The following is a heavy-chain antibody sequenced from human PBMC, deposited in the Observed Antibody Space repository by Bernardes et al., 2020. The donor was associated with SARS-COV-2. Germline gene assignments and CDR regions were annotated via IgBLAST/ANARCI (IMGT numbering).Heavy chain of an antibody. V-gene: IGHV4-4*07. CDR2: IYTSGST. D-gene: IGHD2-2*01. CDR1: GGSISSYY. Sequence: SETLSLTCTVSGGSISSYYWSWIRQPAGKGLEWIGRIYTSGSTNYNPSLKSRVTMSVDTSKNQFSLKLSSVTAADTAVYYCARDRCSSTSCWVPPNWFDPWGQGTLVTVSS. CDR3: ARDRCSSTSCWVPPNWFDP. J-gene: IGHJ5*02.